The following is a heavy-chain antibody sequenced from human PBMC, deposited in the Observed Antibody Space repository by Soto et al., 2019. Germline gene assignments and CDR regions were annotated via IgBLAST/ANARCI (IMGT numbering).Heavy chain of an antibody. D-gene: IGHD4-17*01. Sequence: EVQLVESGGGLVQPGGSLRLSCAASGFSVSSNYMSWVRQAPGKGLECVSLIYSDGSTYYADSVKGRFTISRHNFNNTLYLQMNSLRSDDTAVYYCATRSVTAPRWGQGTLVTVSS. CDR1: GFSVSSNY. V-gene: IGHV3-53*04. CDR3: ATRSVTAPR. CDR2: IYSDGST. J-gene: IGHJ4*02.